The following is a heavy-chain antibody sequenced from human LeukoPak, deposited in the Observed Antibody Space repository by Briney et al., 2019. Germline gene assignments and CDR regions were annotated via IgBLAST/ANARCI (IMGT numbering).Heavy chain of an antibody. D-gene: IGHD6-13*01. Sequence: PGGSLRLSCAASGFTFNTYWMHWVRQVPGKGLVWVSRIDTVGSSTSYADSVKGRFAISRDNAQNTLYLQMDSLGAEDTAVYYCARDWGSRDWGQGTLVTVSS. CDR1: GFTFNTYW. CDR2: IDTVGSST. J-gene: IGHJ4*02. CDR3: ARDWGSRD. V-gene: IGHV3-74*01.